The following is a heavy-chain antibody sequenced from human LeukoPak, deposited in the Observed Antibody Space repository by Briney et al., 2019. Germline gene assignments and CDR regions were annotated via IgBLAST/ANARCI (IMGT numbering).Heavy chain of an antibody. Sequence: SVKVSCKASGGTFSSYAISWVRQAPGQGLEWMGGIIPIIGTANYAQKFQGRVTITADESTSTAYMELSSLRSEDTAVYYCATAVGLTRSNSDFDYWGQGSQVTVSS. J-gene: IGHJ4*02. CDR3: ATAVGLTRSNSDFDY. CDR2: IIPIIGTA. D-gene: IGHD1-26*01. V-gene: IGHV1-69*13. CDR1: GGTFSSYA.